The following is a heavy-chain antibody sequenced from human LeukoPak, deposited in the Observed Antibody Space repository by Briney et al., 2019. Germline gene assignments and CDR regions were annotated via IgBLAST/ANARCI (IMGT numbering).Heavy chain of an antibody. V-gene: IGHV4-59*01. CDR2: IYYSGST. CDR1: GGSISSYY. CDR3: ARGTPFWSGYTLFRWFDP. J-gene: IGHJ5*02. D-gene: IGHD3-3*01. Sequence: PSETLSLTCTVSGGSISSYYWSWIRQPPGKGLEWIGYIYYSGSTNYNPSLKSRVTISVDTSKNQFSLKLSSVTAADTAVYYCARGTPFWSGYTLFRWFDPWGQGTLVTVSS.